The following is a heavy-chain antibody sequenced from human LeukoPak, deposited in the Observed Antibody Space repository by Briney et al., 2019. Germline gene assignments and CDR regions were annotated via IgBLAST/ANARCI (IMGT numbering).Heavy chain of an antibody. CDR3: AKHVRHDSSATSPVY. J-gene: IGHJ4*02. CDR1: GFSFSSYA. D-gene: IGHD3-22*01. V-gene: IGHV3-23*01. Sequence: GGSVPLSCPASGFSFSSYAMRWVGQAPGKGLEGVSALGGGGSSTYYAASVNGRFATSRHNSRHTLYPQMNSPRAEDTAVYYCAKHVRHDSSATSPVYWAQGPLVTVSS. CDR2: LGGGGSST.